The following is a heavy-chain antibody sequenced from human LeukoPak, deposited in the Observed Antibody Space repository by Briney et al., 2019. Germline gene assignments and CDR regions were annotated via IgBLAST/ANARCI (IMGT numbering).Heavy chain of an antibody. CDR2: ISGSGGST. CDR3: AKGTYYDFWSGYLPVAFYLDY. Sequence: PGGSLRLSCAASGFTFSSYAMSWVRQAPGKGLEWVSAISGSGGSTYYADSVKGRFTISRDNSKNTLYLQMNSLRAEDTAVYYCAKGTYYDFWSGYLPVAFYLDYWGQGTLVTVSS. V-gene: IGHV3-23*01. CDR1: GFTFSSYA. J-gene: IGHJ4*02. D-gene: IGHD3-3*01.